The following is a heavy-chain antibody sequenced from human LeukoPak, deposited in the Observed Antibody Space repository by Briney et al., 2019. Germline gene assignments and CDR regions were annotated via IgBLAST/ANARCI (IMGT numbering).Heavy chain of an antibody. CDR2: INPNSGGT. CDR1: GGTFSSYA. J-gene: IGHJ4*02. Sequence: GASVKVSCKASGGTFSSYAISWVRQAPGQGLEWMGWINPNSGGTNYAQKFQGRVTMTRDTSISTAYMELSRLRSDDTAVYYCARGYSSGWYPEPKNFDYWGQGTLVTVSS. V-gene: IGHV1-2*02. D-gene: IGHD6-19*01. CDR3: ARGYSSGWYPEPKNFDY.